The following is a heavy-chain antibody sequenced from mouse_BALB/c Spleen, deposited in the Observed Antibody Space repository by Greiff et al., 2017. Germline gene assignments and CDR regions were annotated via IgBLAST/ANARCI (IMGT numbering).Heavy chain of an antibody. CDR3: ARIPIYDGYSFYAMDY. D-gene: IGHD2-3*01. J-gene: IGHJ4*01. V-gene: IGHV5-17*02. CDR2: ISSGSSTI. CDR1: GFTFSSFG. Sequence: DVKLVESGGGLVQPGGSRKLSCAASGFTFSSFGMHWVRQAPEKGLEWVAYISSGSSTIYYADTVKGRFTISRDNPKNTLFLQMTSLRSEDTAMYYCARIPIYDGYSFYAMDYWGQGTSVTVSS.